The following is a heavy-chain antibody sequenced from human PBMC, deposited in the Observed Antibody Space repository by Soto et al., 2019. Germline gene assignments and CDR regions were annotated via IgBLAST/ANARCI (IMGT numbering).Heavy chain of an antibody. V-gene: IGHV1-2*02. Sequence: GASVKVSCKASGYTCTVYYMHCVLQSPLRWLDWMGCINPNNGGTNYAQKFQGRVTMTRDTSISTAYMELSRLRSDDTAVYYCARGGGYCRGTRCYTDYYYYGMDVWGQGTTVTVSS. CDR3: ARGGGYCRGTRCYTDYYYYGMDV. D-gene: IGHD2-2*02. J-gene: IGHJ6*02. CDR1: GYTCTVYY. CDR2: INPNNGGT.